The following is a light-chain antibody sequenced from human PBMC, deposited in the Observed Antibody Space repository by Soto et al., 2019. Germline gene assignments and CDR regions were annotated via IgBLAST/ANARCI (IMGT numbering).Light chain of an antibody. CDR2: GAS. CDR1: QSITSSY. V-gene: IGKV3-20*01. CDR3: QQYVSSPYT. Sequence: EVVLTQSPGTLSLSPGERATLSCTASQSITSSYLAWYQQKPGQAPRLLIYGASIRANGIADRFSGSGSGTDFTLSISRLEPEDFAVYYCQQYVSSPYTFGRGTKLEIK. J-gene: IGKJ2*01.